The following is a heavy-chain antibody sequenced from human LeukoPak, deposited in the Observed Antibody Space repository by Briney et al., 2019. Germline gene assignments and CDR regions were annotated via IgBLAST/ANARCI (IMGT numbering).Heavy chain of an antibody. D-gene: IGHD2-2*01. CDR2: ISAYNGNT. V-gene: IGHV1-18*01. Sequence: ASVKVSCKASGYTFTSYGISWVRQAPGQGLEWMAWISAYNGNTNYAQKLQGRVTMTTDTSTSTAYMELRSLRSDDTAVYYCASRECSSTSCYLDYWGQGTLVTVSS. CDR1: GYTFTSYG. J-gene: IGHJ4*02. CDR3: ASRECSSTSCYLDY.